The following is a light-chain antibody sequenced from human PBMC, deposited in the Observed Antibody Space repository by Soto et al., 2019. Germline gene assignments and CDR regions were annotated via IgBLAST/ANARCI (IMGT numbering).Light chain of an antibody. CDR3: AAWDDTLNGYV. Sequence: QSVLTQPPLASGTPGQRVTISCSGSSSNIGSNTVNWYQQLSGTAPKLLIYSNDQRPSGVPDRFSGSKSGTSASLAISGLQSEDEADYYCAAWDDTLNGYVFGAGTKVTVL. J-gene: IGLJ1*01. V-gene: IGLV1-44*01. CDR2: SND. CDR1: SSNIGSNT.